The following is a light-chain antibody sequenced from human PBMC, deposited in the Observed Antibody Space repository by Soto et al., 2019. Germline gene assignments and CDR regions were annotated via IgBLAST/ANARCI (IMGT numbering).Light chain of an antibody. V-gene: IGKV1-6*01. CDR1: QDIRSE. CDR3: LQDNNYPRT. J-gene: IGKJ3*01. CDR2: GAS. Sequence: IQMTQSPSSLSATVGDRVTFICRASQDIRSELSWFQQKPGRPPKLLIYGASILQSGVPSRFSGSGSGTDFTLTIDSLQSEDFATYYCLQDNNYPRTFGPGTKVEVK.